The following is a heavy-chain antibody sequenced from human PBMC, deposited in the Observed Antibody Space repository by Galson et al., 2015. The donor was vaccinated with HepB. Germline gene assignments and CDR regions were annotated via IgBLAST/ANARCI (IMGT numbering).Heavy chain of an antibody. CDR2: MNPKSGGT. V-gene: IGHV1-2*05. Sequence: SVKVSCKASGYTFIDYDIHWVRQAPGQGLEWMGRMNPKSGGTNYAQKYQDRVTMTRDTSISTAYMELSSLRSDDTVVYYCARVFGDSSVSHFDSWDQCTPVTVSS. D-gene: IGHD3-22*01. CDR3: ARVFGDSSVSHFDS. J-gene: IGHJ4*02. CDR1: GYTFIDYD.